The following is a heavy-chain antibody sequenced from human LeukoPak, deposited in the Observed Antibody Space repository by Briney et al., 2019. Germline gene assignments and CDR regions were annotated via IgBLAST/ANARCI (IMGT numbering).Heavy chain of an antibody. D-gene: IGHD3-10*01. CDR3: ARDFGRAGAFDI. Sequence: SETLSLTCTVSGGSISSSSYYWGWIRQPPGKGLEWIGSIYYSGRTYYNPSLKSRVTISVDTSKNQFSLKLSSVTAADTAVYYCARDFGRAGAFDIWGQGTMVTVSS. CDR2: IYYSGRT. V-gene: IGHV4-39*07. J-gene: IGHJ3*02. CDR1: GGSISSSSYY.